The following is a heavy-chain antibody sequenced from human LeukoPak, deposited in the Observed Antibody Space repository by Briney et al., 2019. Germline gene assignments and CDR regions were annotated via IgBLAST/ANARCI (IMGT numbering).Heavy chain of an antibody. V-gene: IGHV3-48*01. CDR2: ISSSSSTI. CDR1: GFTFSSYS. CDR3: ARAVAARHDYYYYYMDV. J-gene: IGHJ6*03. D-gene: IGHD6-6*01. Sequence: GGALRLSCAASGFTFSSYSMNWVRRAPGKGLGWVSYISSSSSTIYYADSVKGRFTISRDNAKTSLYLQMNSLRAEDTAVYYCARAVAARHDYYYYYMDVWGKGTTVTVSS.